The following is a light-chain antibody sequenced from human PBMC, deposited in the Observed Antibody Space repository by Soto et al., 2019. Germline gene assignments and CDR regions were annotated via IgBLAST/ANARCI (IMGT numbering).Light chain of an antibody. J-gene: IGLJ1*01. CDR2: EVS. Sequence: QSALTQPASVPGSPGQSITISCTGTSSDVGGYKYVSWYQQYPGKVPKLMIYEVSNRPSGVSNRFSGSQSGNTASLTISGLQAEDEAEYYCTSYTTSRTFVFGAGTKVTVL. CDR1: SSDVGGYKY. CDR3: TSYTTSRTFV. V-gene: IGLV2-14*01.